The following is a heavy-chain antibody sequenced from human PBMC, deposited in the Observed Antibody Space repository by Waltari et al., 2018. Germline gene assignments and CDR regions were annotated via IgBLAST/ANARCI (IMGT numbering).Heavy chain of an antibody. V-gene: IGHV4-4*07. D-gene: IGHD4-17*01. CDR1: GGSISSYY. J-gene: IGHJ2*01. Sequence: QVQLQESGPGLVKPSETLSLTCTVSGGSISSYYWSWIRQPAGKGLEWIGRIYTSGSTNYSPSLKRRVTRSVDTSKNQFSLKLSSVTAADTAVYYCARASPRLRYGDRNYDWYFDLWGRGTLVTVSS. CDR2: IYTSGST. CDR3: ARASPRLRYGDRNYDWYFDL.